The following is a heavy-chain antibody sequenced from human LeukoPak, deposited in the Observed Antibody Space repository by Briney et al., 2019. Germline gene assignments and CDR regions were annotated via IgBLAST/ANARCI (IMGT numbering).Heavy chain of an antibody. V-gene: IGHV4-39*01. CDR3: ARTRRVGGFDY. Sequence: SETLSLTCTVSGDSISSSSYYWGWIRQPPGKGLEWIGSIYYSGSTYYNPSLKSRVTISVDTSKNQFSLKLSSVTAADTAVYYCARTRRVGGFDYWGQGTLVTVSS. CDR2: IYYSGST. J-gene: IGHJ4*02. CDR1: GDSISSSSYY.